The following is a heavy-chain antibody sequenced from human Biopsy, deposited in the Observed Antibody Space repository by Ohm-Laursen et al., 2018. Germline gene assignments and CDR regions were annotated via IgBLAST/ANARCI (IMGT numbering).Heavy chain of an antibody. J-gene: IGHJ2*01. Sequence: SDTLSLTCPVSGVSISSYYWSWIRQPPGQGLEWIGYVYYTGSTDYNPSLQSRVTISVDTSKNHFSLRLRSVTPADTAIYYCARDRGYYSDRTVPGYFDLWGRGTLVTVSS. CDR2: VYYTGST. CDR1: GVSISSYY. CDR3: ARDRGYYSDRTVPGYFDL. V-gene: IGHV4-59*01. D-gene: IGHD3-22*01.